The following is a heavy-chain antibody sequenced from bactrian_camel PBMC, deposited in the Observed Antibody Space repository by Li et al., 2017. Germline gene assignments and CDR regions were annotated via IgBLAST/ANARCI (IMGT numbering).Heavy chain of an antibody. J-gene: IGHJ4*01. CDR2: INSAGDST. D-gene: IGHD6*01. V-gene: IGHV3S40*01. CDR3: AAGPWYTDEYNY. Sequence: VQLVESGGGLVQPGGSLRLSCAASGFFFSTFGMSWVRQAPGKGLEWASTINSAGDSTYYADSVKGRFTISRDNAKNTLYLQMDTLKTEDTAVYYCAAGPWYTDEYNYWGQGTQVTVS. CDR1: GFFFSTFG.